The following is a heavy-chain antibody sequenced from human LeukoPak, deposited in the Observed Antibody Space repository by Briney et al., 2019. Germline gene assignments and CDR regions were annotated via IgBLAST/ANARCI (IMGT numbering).Heavy chain of an antibody. CDR2: ISGSGGRT. CDR3: AKNWGYCSGDSCYFDY. CDR1: GFTFSNYV. V-gene: IGHV3-23*01. Sequence: PGGSLRLSCAASGFTFSNYVMSWVRQAPGKGLEWVSTISGSGGRTFYADAVKGRFTISRDNSKNTLYVQMNSLRAEDMAVYYCAKNWGYCSGDSCYFDYWGQGTLVTVSS. D-gene: IGHD2-15*01. J-gene: IGHJ4*02.